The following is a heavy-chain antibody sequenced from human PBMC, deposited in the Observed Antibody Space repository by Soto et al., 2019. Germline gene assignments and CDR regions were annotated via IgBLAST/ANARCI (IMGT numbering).Heavy chain of an antibody. CDR1: GGTFNNYA. J-gene: IGHJ4*02. V-gene: IGHV1-69*01. D-gene: IGHD3-10*01. Sequence: QVQLVQSGAEVKKPGSSVKVSCRASGGTFNNYAVTWVRQAPGQGLEWMGGTIPVSGTANYAQQFQGRVRITADDSKNTVYMELSSLRSEDTAMYYCASSYGSRWYGDWWGQGTLVTVSS. CDR3: ASSYGSRWYGDW. CDR2: TIPVSGTA.